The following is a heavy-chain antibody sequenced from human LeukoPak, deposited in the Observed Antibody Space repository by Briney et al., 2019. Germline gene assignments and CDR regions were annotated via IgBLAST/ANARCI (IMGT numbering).Heavy chain of an antibody. CDR3: AKDFWSGYYTGICDY. CDR2: ISSSGSSI. Sequence: PGGSLRLSCAASGFTFSDYYMSWIRQAPGKGLEWVSYISSSGSSISYADSVKGRFTISRDNAKNTLYLQMNSLRAEDTAVYYCAKDFWSGYYTGICDYWGQGTLVTVSS. V-gene: IGHV3-11*01. D-gene: IGHD3-3*01. J-gene: IGHJ4*02. CDR1: GFTFSDYY.